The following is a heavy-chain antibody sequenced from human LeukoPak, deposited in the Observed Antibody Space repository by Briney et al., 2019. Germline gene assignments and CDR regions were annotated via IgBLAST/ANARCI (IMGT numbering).Heavy chain of an antibody. Sequence: SGGSLRLSCEASGFTLSTYWMNWVRQVPGKGLDWVANINPDGSGKRYVDSVKGRFTIARDNADNSLSLQMNSLRAEDTAVYYSASWGAGGNSWGQGTLVTVSS. CDR2: INPDGSGK. J-gene: IGHJ4*02. CDR3: ASWGAGGNS. CDR1: GFTLSTYW. V-gene: IGHV3-7*01. D-gene: IGHD3-16*01.